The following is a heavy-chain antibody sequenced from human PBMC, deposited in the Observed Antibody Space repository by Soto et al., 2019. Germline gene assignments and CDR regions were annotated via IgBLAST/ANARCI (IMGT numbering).Heavy chain of an antibody. CDR3: ARDRGLSGYYVWFDP. D-gene: IGHD3-22*01. CDR2: IIPKLGSA. V-gene: IGHV1-69*13. CDR1: GGGNLRDYR. J-gene: IGHJ5*02. Sequence: SVKVSCKASGGGNLRDYRTTWVRRAPGQGLEWMGGIIPKLGSANYAQNFQGRVTITADESTSTAYMELSSLRSEDTAVYYCARDRGLSGYYVWFDPWGQGTLVTVSS.